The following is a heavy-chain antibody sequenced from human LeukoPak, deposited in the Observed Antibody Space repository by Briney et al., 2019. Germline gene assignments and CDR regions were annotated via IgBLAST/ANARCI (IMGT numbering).Heavy chain of an antibody. CDR3: ATDPGVDTAVLRDY. CDR1: GYTFTSYD. D-gene: IGHD5-18*01. CDR2: MNPNSGNT. J-gene: IGHJ4*02. Sequence: GASVKVSCKASGYTFTSYDINWVRQATGQGLEWMGWMNPNSGNTGYAQKFQGRVTMTRNTSISTAYMELSSLRSEDTAVYYCATDPGVDTAVLRDYWGQGTLVTVSS. V-gene: IGHV1-8*01.